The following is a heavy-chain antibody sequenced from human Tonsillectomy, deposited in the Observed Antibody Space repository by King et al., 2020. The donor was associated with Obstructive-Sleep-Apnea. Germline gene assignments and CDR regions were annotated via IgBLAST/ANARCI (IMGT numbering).Heavy chain of an antibody. V-gene: IGHV5-51*01. J-gene: IGHJ4*02. CDR1: GYSFTSYW. Sequence: QLVQSGAEVKKPGESLKISCKGSGYSFTSYWIGWVRQMPGKGLEWMGIIYPGDSDTRYSPSFQGQVTTSADKSISTAYLQGSSLKASDTAMYYCARRGVWGSYPPVAYFDYWGQGTLVTVSS. D-gene: IGHD3-16*01. CDR3: ARRGVWGSYPPVAYFDY. CDR2: IYPGDSDT.